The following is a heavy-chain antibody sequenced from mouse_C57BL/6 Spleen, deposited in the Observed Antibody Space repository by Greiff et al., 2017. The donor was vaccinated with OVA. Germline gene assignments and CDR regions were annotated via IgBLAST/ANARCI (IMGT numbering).Heavy chain of an antibody. Sequence: QVQLQQSGAELVKPGASVKMSCKASGYTFTSYWITWVKQRPGQGLEWIGDIYPGSGSTNYNEKFKSKATLTVDTSSSTAYMQLSSLTSEDSAVYVCARDYSNAARDFDVWGTGTTVTVSS. V-gene: IGHV1-55*01. CDR3: ARDYSNAARDFDV. J-gene: IGHJ1*03. D-gene: IGHD2-5*01. CDR2: IYPGSGST. CDR1: GYTFTSYW.